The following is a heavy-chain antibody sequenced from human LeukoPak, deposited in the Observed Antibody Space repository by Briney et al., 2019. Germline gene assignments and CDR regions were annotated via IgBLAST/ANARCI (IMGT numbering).Heavy chain of an antibody. D-gene: IGHD4-17*01. CDR3: ARAWIYGDYVGSYYYYMDV. CDR1: GYTFTGYY. CDR2: INPNSGGT. V-gene: IGHV1-2*02. Sequence: ASVKVSCKASGYTFTGYYMHWVRQTPGQGLEWMGWINPNSGGTNYAQKFQGRVTMTRDTSISTAYMELSSLRSEDTAVYYCARAWIYGDYVGSYYYYMDVWGKGTTVTVSS. J-gene: IGHJ6*03.